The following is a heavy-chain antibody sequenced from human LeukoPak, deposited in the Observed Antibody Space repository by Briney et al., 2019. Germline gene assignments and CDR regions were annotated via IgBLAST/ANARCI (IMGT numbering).Heavy chain of an antibody. J-gene: IGHJ4*02. CDR2: IRYDGSNK. CDR1: GFTFSSYG. D-gene: IGHD3-22*01. V-gene: IGHV3-30*02. CDR3: AKTMSPYYYDSSGF. Sequence: GGSLRLSCAASGFTFSSYGMHWVRQAPGKGLEWVAFIRYDGSNKYYADPVKGRFTISRDNSKNTLYLQMNSLRAEDTAVYYCAKTMSPYYYDSSGFWGQGTLVTVSS.